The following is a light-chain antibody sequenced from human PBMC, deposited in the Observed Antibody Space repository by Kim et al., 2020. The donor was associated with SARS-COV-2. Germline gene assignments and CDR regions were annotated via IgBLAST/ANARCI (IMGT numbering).Light chain of an antibody. J-gene: IGKJ2*01. CDR3: QQYDTSSYT. Sequence: LAPGERPTLSCRASQSGSSRHLAWYQQKPGQAPRLLIYTASIRAAGVADRFTGSGSGTDFTLTISRLEPEDSAVYYCQQYDTSSYTFGPGTKLEI. V-gene: IGKV3-20*01. CDR2: TAS. CDR1: QSGSSRH.